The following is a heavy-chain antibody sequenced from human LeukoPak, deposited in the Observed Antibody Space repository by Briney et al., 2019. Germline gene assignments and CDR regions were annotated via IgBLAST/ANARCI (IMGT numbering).Heavy chain of an antibody. D-gene: IGHD3-22*01. Sequence: GGSLRLSCVASGFTFSSFGMHWVRQAPGKGLEWVAIISYDGSNEYYADSMKGRFTISRDNSKNTLYLQMNSLRAEDTAVYYCARDRNYYDSSGIDYWGQGTQVTVSS. CDR1: GFTFSSFG. V-gene: IGHV3-30*03. CDR2: ISYDGSNE. J-gene: IGHJ4*02. CDR3: ARDRNYYDSSGIDY.